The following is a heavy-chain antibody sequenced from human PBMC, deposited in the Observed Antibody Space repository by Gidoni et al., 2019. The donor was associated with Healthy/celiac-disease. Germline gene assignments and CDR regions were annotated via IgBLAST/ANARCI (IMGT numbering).Heavy chain of an antibody. CDR1: GGSISSSSYY. Sequence: QLQLQESGPGLVKPSETLSLTCTVSGGSISSSSYYWGWIRQPPGKGLEWIGSIYYSGSTYYNPSLKSRVTISVDTSKNQFSLKLSSVTAADTAVYYCARPHRSGYIDYWGQGTLVTVSS. J-gene: IGHJ4*02. CDR3: ARPHRSGYIDY. D-gene: IGHD3-22*01. V-gene: IGHV4-39*01. CDR2: IYYSGST.